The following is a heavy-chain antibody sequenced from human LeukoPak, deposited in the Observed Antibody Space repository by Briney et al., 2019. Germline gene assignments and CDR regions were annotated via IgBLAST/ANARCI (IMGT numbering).Heavy chain of an antibody. CDR1: GASVSSASY. CDR2: IYNGVNT. J-gene: IGHJ5*02. V-gene: IGHV4-61*01. D-gene: IGHD1-26*01. CDR3: AGSRAFNSGAFDP. Sequence: SETLSLTCTVSGASVSSASYWTWIRQPPGKGVERIAHIYNGVNTNYNPSLKSRVTISVDTSKNQFPLRLNSVTAADTAVYYCAGSRAFNSGAFDPWGQGSLVTVSS.